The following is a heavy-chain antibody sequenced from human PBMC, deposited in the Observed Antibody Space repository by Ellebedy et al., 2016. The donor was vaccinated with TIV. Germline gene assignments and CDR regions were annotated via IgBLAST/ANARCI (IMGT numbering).Heavy chain of an antibody. CDR2: ITGSGGTT. J-gene: IGHJ4*02. V-gene: IGHV3-23*01. D-gene: IGHD6-19*01. CDR1: TFAFSSNA. Sequence: PGGSLRLSCAASTFAFSSNAMSWVRQSPGKGLEWVSGITGSGGTTYYADSVKGRFTISRDNSKNTLYLQMNSLRAEDTAVYYCARDRLAVAGTFFDYWGQGTLVTVSS. CDR3: ARDRLAVAGTFFDY.